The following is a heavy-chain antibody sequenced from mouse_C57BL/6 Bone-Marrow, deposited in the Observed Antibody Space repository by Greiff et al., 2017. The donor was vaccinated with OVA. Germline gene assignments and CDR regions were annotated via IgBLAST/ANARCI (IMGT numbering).Heavy chain of an antibody. V-gene: IGHV1-26*01. CDR1: GYTFTDYY. J-gene: IGHJ4*01. CDR3: ARKDYYGGGYAMDY. D-gene: IGHD1-1*01. Sequence: VQLQQSGPELVKPGASVKISCKASGYTFTDYYMNWVKQSHGKSLEWIGDINPNNGGTSYNQKFKGKATLTVDKSSSTAYMELRSLTSEDAAVYYCARKDYYGGGYAMDYWGQGTSVTVSS. CDR2: INPNNGGT.